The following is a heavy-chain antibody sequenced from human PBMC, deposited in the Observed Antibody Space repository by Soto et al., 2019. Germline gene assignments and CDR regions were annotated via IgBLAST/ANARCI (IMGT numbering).Heavy chain of an antibody. J-gene: IGHJ4*02. Sequence: GASVKVSCKASGYTFTSYYMHWVRQAPGQGLEWMGIINPSGGSTSYAQKFQGRVTMTRDTSTSTVYMELSSLRSEDTAVYYCARGGVVPAAIRVGPGVYWGPGTLVTVSS. D-gene: IGHD2-2*01. V-gene: IGHV1-46*01. CDR2: INPSGGST. CDR1: GYTFTSYY. CDR3: ARGGVVPAAIRVGPGVY.